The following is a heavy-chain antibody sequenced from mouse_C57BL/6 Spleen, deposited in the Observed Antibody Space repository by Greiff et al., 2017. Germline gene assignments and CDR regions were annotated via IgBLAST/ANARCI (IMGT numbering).Heavy chain of an antibody. CDR3: ARHDGDLYFGV. D-gene: IGHD2-3*01. CDR1: GFTFSSYT. J-gene: IGHJ1*03. V-gene: IGHV5-9*01. Sequence: DVLLVEPGGGLVKPGASLKLSCAASGFTFSSYTMSWVRQTPEKRLEWVATISGGGGNTYYPDSVKGRFTISRDNAKNTRYLQMSSLRSEDTALYYCARHDGDLYFGVWGTGPTVTVSS. CDR2: ISGGGGNT.